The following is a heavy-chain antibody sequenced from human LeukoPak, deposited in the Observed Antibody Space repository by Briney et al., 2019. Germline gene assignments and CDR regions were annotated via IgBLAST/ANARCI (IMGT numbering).Heavy chain of an antibody. D-gene: IGHD2-15*01. CDR3: ARVPLYCSGGSCYSSLNFDY. CDR2: INPSGGST. CDR1: GYTFTIYY. V-gene: IGHV1-46*01. Sequence: GASVTVSFKASGYTFTIYYMHWVRQAPGQGLEWMGMINPSGGSTSYAQKFQGRGTITRDIATSTVYMELSSLRSEDTAVYYCARVPLYCSGGSCYSSLNFDYWGQGTLVTVSS. J-gene: IGHJ4*02.